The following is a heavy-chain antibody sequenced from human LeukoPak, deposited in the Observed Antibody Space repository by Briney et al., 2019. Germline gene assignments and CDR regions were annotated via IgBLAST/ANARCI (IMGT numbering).Heavy chain of an antibody. V-gene: IGHV3-23*01. CDR2: ISGSGGST. D-gene: IGHD4-17*01. Sequence: GGSLRLSCAASGFIFSSYAMSWVRQAPGKGLEWVSAISGSGGSTYYVDSVKGRFTISRDNSKNTLYLQMNSQRAEDTAVYYCTRDRDYPQDQFDYWGQGTQVTVSS. CDR1: GFIFSSYA. J-gene: IGHJ4*02. CDR3: TRDRDYPQDQFDY.